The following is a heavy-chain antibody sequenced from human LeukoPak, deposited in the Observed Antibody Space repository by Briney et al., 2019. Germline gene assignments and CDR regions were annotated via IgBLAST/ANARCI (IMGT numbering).Heavy chain of an antibody. CDR1: GGSFSGYY. D-gene: IGHD6-19*01. CDR2: INHSGST. Sequence: TSETLSLTCAVYGGSFSGYYWSWIRQPPGKGLEWIGEINHSGSTNYNPSLKSRVTISVDTSKNQFSLKLSSVTAADTAVYYCARGLSAVAVTPFDYWGQGTLVTVSS. J-gene: IGHJ4*02. V-gene: IGHV4-34*01. CDR3: ARGLSAVAVTPFDY.